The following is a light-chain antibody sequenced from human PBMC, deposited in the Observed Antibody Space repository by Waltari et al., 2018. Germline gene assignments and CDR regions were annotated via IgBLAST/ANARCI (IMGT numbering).Light chain of an antibody. J-gene: IGKJ2*01. CDR3: QQRGNWPSGYT. CDR1: QSVSSY. V-gene: IGKV3-11*01. CDR2: DAS. Sequence: EIVLTQSPATLSLSPGERATPSCRASQSVSSYLAWYQQKPCQAPRLLIYDASRRATGTPARFSGSGSGTDFTLTISSLEPEDFAVYYCQQRGNWPSGYTFGQGTKLEIK.